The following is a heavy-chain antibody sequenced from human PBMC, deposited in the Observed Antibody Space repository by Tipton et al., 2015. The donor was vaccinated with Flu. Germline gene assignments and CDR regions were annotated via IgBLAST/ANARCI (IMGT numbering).Heavy chain of an antibody. D-gene: IGHD3-10*02. Sequence: TLSLTCAVSDSSISSGYYWGWFRLPPGKGLEWIGTIYHSGSTYYSPSLKSRLTISVDTSKNQFSLKLSSVTAADTAVYYCARHAGDSVRGIIDYWGQGTLVTVSS. J-gene: IGHJ4*02. CDR1: DSSISSGYY. CDR2: IYHSGST. V-gene: IGHV4-38-2*01. CDR3: ARHAGDSVRGIIDY.